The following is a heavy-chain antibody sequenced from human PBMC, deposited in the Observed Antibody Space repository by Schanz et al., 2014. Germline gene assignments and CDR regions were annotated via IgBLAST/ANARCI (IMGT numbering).Heavy chain of an antibody. CDR3: ARDRVSFVRGPLGVD. CDR2: ISGYNGDT. V-gene: IGHV1-18*01. J-gene: IGHJ4*02. Sequence: QVQLVQSGAEVKKPGASVKVSCKASGYTFTSYDINWVRQAPGQGLEWMGWISGYNGDTNYAPKFQDRVTMTTATSTGITSLELRNLKSDDTAVYYCARDRVSFVRGPLGVDWGQGTQXIVSS. D-gene: IGHD3-10*01. CDR1: GYTFTSYD.